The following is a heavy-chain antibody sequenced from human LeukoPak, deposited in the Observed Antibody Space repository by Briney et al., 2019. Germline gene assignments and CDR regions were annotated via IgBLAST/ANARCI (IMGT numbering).Heavy chain of an antibody. CDR3: ARDPHCSSTNCPFDY. CDR1: GGSISSYY. J-gene: IGHJ4*02. Sequence: SETLSLTCTVSGGSISSYYWNWIRQPPGKGLEWIGYIYRSEDTNCNPSLKSRVTMSLDKSKNQFSLKLSSVTAADTAVYYCARDPHCSSTNCPFDYWGQGTLVIVSS. V-gene: IGHV4-59*12. D-gene: IGHD2-2*01. CDR2: IYRSEDT.